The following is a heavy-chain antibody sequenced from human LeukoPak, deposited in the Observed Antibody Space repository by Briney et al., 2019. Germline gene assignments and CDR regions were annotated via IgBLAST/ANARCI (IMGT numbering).Heavy chain of an antibody. CDR1: GFTFSSYA. D-gene: IGHD3-10*01. Sequence: GGSLRLSCAASGFTFSSYAMHWVRQAPGKGLEWVAVISYDGSNKYYADSVKGRFTISRDNSKNTLYLQMDSLRAEDTAVYYCAKDIIWVRRGMDVWGQGTTVTVSS. J-gene: IGHJ6*02. V-gene: IGHV3-30-3*02. CDR3: AKDIIWVRRGMDV. CDR2: ISYDGSNK.